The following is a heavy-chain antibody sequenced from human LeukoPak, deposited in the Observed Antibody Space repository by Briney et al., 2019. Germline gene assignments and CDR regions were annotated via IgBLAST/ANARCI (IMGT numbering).Heavy chain of an antibody. J-gene: IGHJ2*01. Sequence: PGGSLRLSCAASGFTFNSYTMHWVRQAPGKGLEWVAVISYDGSNKYYADSVKGRFTVSRDSSANSLYLQMNSLRAEDTAVYYCATNTAMVPHWYFDLWGRGTLVTVSS. CDR1: GFTFNSYT. CDR3: ATNTAMVPHWYFDL. V-gene: IGHV3-30*14. D-gene: IGHD5-18*01. CDR2: ISYDGSNK.